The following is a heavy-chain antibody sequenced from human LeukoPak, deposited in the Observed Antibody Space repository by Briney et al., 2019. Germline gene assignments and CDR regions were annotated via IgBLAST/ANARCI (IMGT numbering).Heavy chain of an antibody. CDR3: ASLVVSNQGGDYTFDY. CDR1: GFTFSSYS. J-gene: IGHJ4*02. Sequence: GGSLRLSCAASGFTFSSYSMNWVRQAPGKGLEWVSSISSSSSYIYYADSVKGRFTISRDNAENSLYLQMNSLRAEDTAVYYCASLVVSNQGGDYTFDYWGQGTLVTVSS. CDR2: ISSSSSYI. D-gene: IGHD3-22*01. V-gene: IGHV3-21*01.